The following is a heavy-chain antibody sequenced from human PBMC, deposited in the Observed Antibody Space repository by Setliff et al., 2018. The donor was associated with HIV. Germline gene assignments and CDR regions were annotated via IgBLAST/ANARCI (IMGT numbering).Heavy chain of an antibody. V-gene: IGHV1-18*04. CDR1: GYTFTTNY. CDR2: ISGYNGNT. J-gene: IGHJ3*01. D-gene: IGHD6-19*01. CDR3: ARVPYRSAWFSGGHDAFDV. Sequence: ASVKVSCKASGYTFTTNYIHWARQAPGQGLEWMGWISGYNGNTKYVQKLQGRVTMTTDTSTRTVYMELRSLRHDDTAEYFCARVPYRSAWFSGGHDAFDVWGQGTMVTVSS.